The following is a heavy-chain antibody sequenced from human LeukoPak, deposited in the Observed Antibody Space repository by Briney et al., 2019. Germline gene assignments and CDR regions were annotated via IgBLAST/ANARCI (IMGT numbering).Heavy chain of an antibody. CDR3: ATRRVAGIAVVPDS. D-gene: IGHD6-19*01. CDR1: GHNFPSYW. CDR2: IYPGDSET. Sequence: RPGESLKTSCKASGHNFPSYWIGWVRQMPGKGLEWMGIIYPGDSETRYSPSFQGHVPISVDKSTGTAYLQWSILKASDAAMYYCATRRVAGIAVVPDSWGRGTLVTVSS. J-gene: IGHJ4*02. V-gene: IGHV5-51*01.